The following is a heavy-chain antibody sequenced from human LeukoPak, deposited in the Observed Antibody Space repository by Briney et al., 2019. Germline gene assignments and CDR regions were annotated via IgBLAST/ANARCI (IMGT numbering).Heavy chain of an antibody. V-gene: IGHV3-23*01. J-gene: IGHJ3*02. Sequence: PGGSLRLSCAASRFTFSTYAMNWVRQAPGKGLEWVSAISDNGGGTFYIDSVKGRFTISRDNSKNMLYLQMNSLRADGTALYYCAKRSSMGAFDIWGQGTMVTVSS. CDR1: RFTFSTYA. D-gene: IGHD1-26*01. CDR3: AKRSSMGAFDI. CDR2: ISDNGGGT.